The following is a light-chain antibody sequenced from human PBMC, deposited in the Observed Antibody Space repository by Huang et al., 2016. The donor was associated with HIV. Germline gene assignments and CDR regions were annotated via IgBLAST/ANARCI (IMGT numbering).Light chain of an antibody. V-gene: IGKV2-29*02. Sequence: DVVMTQTPLSLSVTPGQPASISCKSSQSLLHSAGKTYLYWFFQNPGQSPQSLIYQGASRVSGVSERCSGGGSGTDFTLKISRVGAEDVGTYYCLQGIFFPYSFGPGTKLELK. CDR3: LQGIFFPYS. CDR2: QGA. CDR1: QSLLHSAGKTY. J-gene: IGKJ2*03.